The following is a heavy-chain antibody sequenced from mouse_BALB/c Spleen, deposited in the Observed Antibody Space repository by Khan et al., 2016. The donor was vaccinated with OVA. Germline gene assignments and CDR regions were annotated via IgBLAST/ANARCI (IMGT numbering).Heavy chain of an antibody. J-gene: IGHJ2*01. CDR1: GFNIKDTY. CDR2: IVPPNGST. V-gene: IGHV14-3*02. CDR3: ARMAKK. Sequence: VQLQQSEAELVKSGATLKLSCTASGFNIKDTYIHFLNQWLQQVQQWIGRIVPPNGSTNYDPSFQGKATITADTSSNTAYLQLGSLTSEDTAVYYCARMAKKWGKGTTLTVSS.